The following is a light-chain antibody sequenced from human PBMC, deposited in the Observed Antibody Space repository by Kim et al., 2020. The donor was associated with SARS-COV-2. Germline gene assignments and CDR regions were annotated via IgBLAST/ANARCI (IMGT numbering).Light chain of an antibody. J-gene: IGLJ2*01. CDR2: SNN. Sequence: GQRVTISCSRSNSNIGSNTVNWYQQLPGTAPKLLIYSNNQRPSGVPDRFSGSKSGTSASLAISGLQSEDEADYYCAAWDDSLKGVFGGGTQLTVL. CDR1: NSNIGSNT. CDR3: AAWDDSLKGV. V-gene: IGLV1-44*01.